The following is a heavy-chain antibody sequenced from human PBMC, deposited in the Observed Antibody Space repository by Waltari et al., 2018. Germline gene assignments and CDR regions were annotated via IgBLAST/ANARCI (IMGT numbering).Heavy chain of an antibody. Sequence: QLQLQESGPGLVKPSGTLSPTCAVPGDSVSNSYLWNWVRQAPGKGLEWIGQVHGSGRTNYNASCARRVTVARDTYNNQFSLRLTSATPADTAVYYCARDRGRGLYLDTRGPGTLVTVSP. D-gene: IGHD2-15*01. CDR1: GDSVSNSYL. CDR3: ARDRGRGLYLDT. CDR2: VHGSGRT. V-gene: IGHV4-4*02. J-gene: IGHJ4*02.